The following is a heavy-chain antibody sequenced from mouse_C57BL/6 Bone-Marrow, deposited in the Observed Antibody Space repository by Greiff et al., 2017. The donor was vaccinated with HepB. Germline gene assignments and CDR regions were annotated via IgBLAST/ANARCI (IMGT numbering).Heavy chain of an antibody. D-gene: IGHD2-4*01. CDR1: GFTFSDYY. Sequence: EVQLVESGGGLVQPGGSLKLSCAASGFTFSDYYMYWVRQTPEKRLEWVAYISNGGGSTYYPDTVKGRFTISRDNAKNTLYLQMSRLKSEDTAMYYCARHDDYDGDYWGQGTTLTVSS. V-gene: IGHV5-12*01. CDR3: ARHDDYDGDY. CDR2: ISNGGGST. J-gene: IGHJ2*01.